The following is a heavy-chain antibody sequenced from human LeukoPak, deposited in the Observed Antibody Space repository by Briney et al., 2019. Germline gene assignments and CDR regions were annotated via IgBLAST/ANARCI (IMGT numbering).Heavy chain of an antibody. CDR1: GYTFTSYG. D-gene: IGHD3-22*01. CDR2: ISGYNGNT. CDR3: ARDTYYYDSRGYYGPDY. V-gene: IGHV1-18*01. Sequence: GASVKVSCKASGYTFTSYGISWVRQAPGQGLEWMGWISGYNGNTNYALKVQGRVTMTTDTSRSTAYMELRSLRSDDTAVYYCARDTYYYDSRGYYGPDYWGQGTLVTVSS. J-gene: IGHJ4*02.